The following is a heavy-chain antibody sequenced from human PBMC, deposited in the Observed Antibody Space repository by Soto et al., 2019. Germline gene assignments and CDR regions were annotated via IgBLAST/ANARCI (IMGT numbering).Heavy chain of an antibody. Sequence: QVQLVQSGAEVKKPGSSVKVSCKASGGTFSSYAISWVRQAPGQGLESMGGIIPIFGTANYAQKFQGRVTITADESTSTAYMELSSLRSEDTAVYYCARGITGTVSYYYGMDVWGQGTTVTVSS. V-gene: IGHV1-69*12. D-gene: IGHD1-20*01. CDR1: GGTFSSYA. J-gene: IGHJ6*02. CDR2: IIPIFGTA. CDR3: ARGITGTVSYYYGMDV.